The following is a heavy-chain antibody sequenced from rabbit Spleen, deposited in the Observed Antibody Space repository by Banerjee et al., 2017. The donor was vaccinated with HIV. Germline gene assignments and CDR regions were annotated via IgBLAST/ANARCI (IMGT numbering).Heavy chain of an antibody. CDR2: IYVAKGST. J-gene: IGHJ4*01. CDR3: VRDQAGDADYGPYYLNL. Sequence: QLTETGGGLVQPGGSLTLSCKASGIDFTKYYITWVRQAPGKGLEWIGIIYVAKGSTDYASWVNGRFTISSDNAQNTLYLQLSSLAAADTATYFCVRDQAGDADYGPYYLNLWGQGTLVTV. CDR1: GIDFTKYY. V-gene: IGHV1S7*01. D-gene: IGHD2-1*01.